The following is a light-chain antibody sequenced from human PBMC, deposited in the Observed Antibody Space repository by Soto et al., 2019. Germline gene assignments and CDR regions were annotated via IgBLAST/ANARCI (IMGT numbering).Light chain of an antibody. Sequence: EIVMTQSPATLSVSLGERATLSCRASQSVIRNLAWYQQKPAQAPRLLIYGASTRATGIPARFSGSGSGTEFTLTISSLQSEDFAVYYCQQYNDWPPYTFGQGTTLEIK. J-gene: IGKJ2*01. CDR2: GAS. V-gene: IGKV3-15*01. CDR1: QSVIRN. CDR3: QQYNDWPPYT.